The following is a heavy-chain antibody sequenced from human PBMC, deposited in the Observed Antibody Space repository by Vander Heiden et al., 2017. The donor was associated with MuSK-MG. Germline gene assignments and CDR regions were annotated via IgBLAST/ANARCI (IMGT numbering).Heavy chain of an antibody. CDR3: ARVQGGTRDLWFAFDI. CDR2: IIPILGIA. J-gene: IGHJ3*02. V-gene: IGHV1-69*10. D-gene: IGHD2-21*01. CDR1: GGTSSSYA. Sequence: QVQLVQSGAEVKKPGSPVKASCKASGGTSSSYAISWVRQAPGQGLEWMGGIIPILGIAKYAQKFQCRVTITADKSTSTAYMERSSLRSEETAVYYCARVQGGTRDLWFAFDIWGQGTMVTVSS.